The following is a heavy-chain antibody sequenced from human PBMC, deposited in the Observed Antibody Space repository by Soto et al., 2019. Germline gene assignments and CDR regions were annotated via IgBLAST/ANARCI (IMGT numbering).Heavy chain of an antibody. D-gene: IGHD2-15*01. V-gene: IGHV1-69*02. CDR1: GGTFSSYT. CDR3: ADQGYCSGGSCSFDY. Sequence: QVQLVQSGAEVKKPGSSVKVSCKASGGTFSSYTISWVRQAPGQGLEWMGRIIPILGIANYAQKFQGRVTITADKSTSTAYMELSSLRSEDTAVYYCADQGYCSGGSCSFDYWGQGTLVTVSS. J-gene: IGHJ4*02. CDR2: IIPILGIA.